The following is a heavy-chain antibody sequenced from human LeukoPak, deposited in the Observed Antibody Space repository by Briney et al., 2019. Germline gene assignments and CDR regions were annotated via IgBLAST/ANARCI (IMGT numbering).Heavy chain of an antibody. J-gene: IGHJ5*02. D-gene: IGHD6-13*01. CDR2: ISSSGSTI. Sequence: PGGSLRLSCAASGLTFSSYEMNWVRQAPGKGLEWVSYISSSGSTIYYADSVKGRFTISRDNAKNSLYLQMNSLRAEDTAVYYCARDFSGQQLNWFDPWGQGTLVTVSS. V-gene: IGHV3-48*03. CDR1: GLTFSSYE. CDR3: ARDFSGQQLNWFDP.